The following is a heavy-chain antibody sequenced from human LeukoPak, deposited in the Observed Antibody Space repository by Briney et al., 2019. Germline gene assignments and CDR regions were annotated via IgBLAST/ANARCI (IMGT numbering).Heavy chain of an antibody. CDR1: GYIFTSYG. CDR2: ISAYNGNT. CDR3: ARARPGACCGTTSCFSDY. J-gene: IGHJ4*02. V-gene: IGHV1-18*01. D-gene: IGHD2-2*01. Sequence: ASVKVSCKASGYIFTSYGISWVRQGPGQGLEWMGWISAYNGNTKFAPNLQDRVTMTTDTSTATAYMELRSLRLDDTAVYFCARARPGACCGTTSCFSDYWGQGTLVTVSS.